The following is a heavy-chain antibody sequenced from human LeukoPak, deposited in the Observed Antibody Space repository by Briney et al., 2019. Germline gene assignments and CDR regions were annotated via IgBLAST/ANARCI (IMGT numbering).Heavy chain of an antibody. J-gene: IGHJ4*02. CDR2: ISQSGIA. CDR1: GYSINNAHY. CDR3: SRASEEHRIVAGDYFDY. D-gene: IGHD2-15*01. Sequence: SETLSLTCTVSGYSINNAHYGASIRQPPGKGLEWIGNISQSGIASYNPSLRSRVTISLETSKNHFSLNLRSVTAADTAVYFCSRASEEHRIVAGDYFDYWGQGTLVTVSS. V-gene: IGHV4-38-2*02.